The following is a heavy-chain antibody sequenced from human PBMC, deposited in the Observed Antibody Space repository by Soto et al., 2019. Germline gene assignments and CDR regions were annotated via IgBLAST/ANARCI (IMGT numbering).Heavy chain of an antibody. D-gene: IGHD6-13*01. Sequence: PGGALRPSFAASGFTYSTYTMHRVRPAPGKGLEWVAVISYDGNNKFYADSVKGRFTISRDSTKQTLYLQMNSLRPDDTAMYYCAKDSSSGHPYYFDYWGQGTLVTVSS. CDR2: ISYDGNNK. CDR3: AKDSSSGHPYYFDY. CDR1: GFTYSTYT. V-gene: IGHV3-30-3*01. J-gene: IGHJ4*02.